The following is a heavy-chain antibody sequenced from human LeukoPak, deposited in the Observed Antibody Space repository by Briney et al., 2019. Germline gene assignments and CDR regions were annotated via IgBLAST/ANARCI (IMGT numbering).Heavy chain of an antibody. CDR3: ARDYYEELDY. CDR1: GYTFTGYY. J-gene: IGHJ4*02. CDR2: INPNNGAT. D-gene: IGHD3-22*01. Sequence: ASVKVSCKASGYTFTGYYMHWVRQAPGQGLEWMGRINPNNGATNYAQKLQGRVTITGDTSISTAYMELSSLRSDDTAVYYCARDYYEELDYWGQGTLVTVSS. V-gene: IGHV1-2*06.